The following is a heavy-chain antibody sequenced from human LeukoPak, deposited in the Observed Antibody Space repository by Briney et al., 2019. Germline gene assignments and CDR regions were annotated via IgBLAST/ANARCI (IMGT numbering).Heavy chain of an antibody. D-gene: IGHD2-2*01. CDR3: ARGYCSSTSCLRNGMDV. CDR2: INHSGST. CDR1: GGSFSGYY. V-gene: IGHV4-34*01. Sequence: PSETLSLTCAVYGGSFSGYYWSWLRQPPGKGLEWLGEINHSGSTNYNPSLKSRVTISVDTSKNQFSLKLSSVTAADTAVYYCARGYCSSTSCLRNGMDVWGQGTTVTVSS. J-gene: IGHJ6*02.